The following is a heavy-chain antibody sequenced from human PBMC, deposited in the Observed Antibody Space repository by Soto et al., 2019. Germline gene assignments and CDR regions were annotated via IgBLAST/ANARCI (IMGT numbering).Heavy chain of an antibody. Sequence: EASVKVSCKASGYTFTNFGISWVRQAPGQGLEWMGWISAYDGNTNYAQILQGRVSMTTDTSANTAYMELRSLRADDTAMYYCARGGYYDSSGSRNYYYYGMNVWGQGTTVTVSS. D-gene: IGHD3-22*01. CDR3: ARGGYYDSSGSRNYYYYGMNV. CDR1: GYTFTNFG. V-gene: IGHV1-18*01. CDR2: ISAYDGNT. J-gene: IGHJ6*02.